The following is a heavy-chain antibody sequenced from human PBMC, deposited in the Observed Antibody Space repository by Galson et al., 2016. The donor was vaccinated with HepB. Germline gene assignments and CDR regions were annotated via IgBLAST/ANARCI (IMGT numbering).Heavy chain of an antibody. CDR3: VKGGSGPD. CDR1: GFSFSKYS. V-gene: IGHV3-64D*06. D-gene: IGHD1-26*01. J-gene: IGHJ4*02. Sequence: SLRLSCAASGFSFSKYSMHWVRQAPGQGLEYVSAINGSGTYTYYADSVKGRFTISRDNSKNSLYLQMSSLRPEDTAVYYCVKGGSGPDWGQGTLVTVSS. CDR2: INGSGTYT.